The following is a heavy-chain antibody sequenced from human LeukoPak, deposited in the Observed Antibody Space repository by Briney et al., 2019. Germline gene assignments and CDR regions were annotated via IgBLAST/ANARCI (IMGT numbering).Heavy chain of an antibody. V-gene: IGHV3-64*01. J-gene: IGHJ4*02. Sequence: QTGGSLRLSCAASGFTFSSYAMHWVRQAPGKGLEYVSAVSSNGGSTYYANSVEGRFTISRDNSKNTLYLQMGSLRAEDMAVYYCASSSWFLNFDYWGQGTLVTVSS. CDR2: VSSNGGST. CDR3: ASSSWFLNFDY. D-gene: IGHD6-13*01. CDR1: GFTFSSYA.